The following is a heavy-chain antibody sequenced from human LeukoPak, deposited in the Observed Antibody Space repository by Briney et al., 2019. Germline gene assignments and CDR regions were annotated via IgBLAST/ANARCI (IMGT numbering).Heavy chain of an antibody. CDR2: INHSGST. CDR1: GGSFSGYY. J-gene: IGHJ1*01. Sequence: SETLSLTCAVYGGSFSGYYWSWIRQPPGKGLEWIGEINHSGSTNYNPSLKSRVTISVDTSKNQFSLKLSSVTAADTAVHYCARGEYFQHWGQGTLVTVSS. CDR3: ARGEYFQH. V-gene: IGHV4-34*01.